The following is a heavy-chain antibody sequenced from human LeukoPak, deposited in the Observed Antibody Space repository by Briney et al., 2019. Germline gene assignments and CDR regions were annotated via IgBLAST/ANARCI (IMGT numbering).Heavy chain of an antibody. V-gene: IGHV4-34*01. CDR1: GGSFSGYY. CDR2: INHSGST. J-gene: IGHJ4*02. CDR3: ARDGRYYYDSSGYSGTIDY. D-gene: IGHD3-22*01. Sequence: SETLSLTCAVYGGSFSGYYWSWIRQPPGKGLEWIGEINHSGSTNYNPSLKSRVPISVDTSKHQFSLKLSSVTAADTAVYYCARDGRYYYDSSGYSGTIDYWGQGTLVTVSS.